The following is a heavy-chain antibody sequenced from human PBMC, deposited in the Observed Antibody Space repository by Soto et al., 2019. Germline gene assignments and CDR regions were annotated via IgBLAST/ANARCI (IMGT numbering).Heavy chain of an antibody. D-gene: IGHD4-17*01. CDR2: INAGNGNT. V-gene: IGHV1-3*01. Sequence: ASVKVSCKXSGYTFTSYAMHWVRQAPGQRLEWMGWINAGNGNTKYSQKFQGRVTITRDTSASTAYMELSSLGSEDTAVYYCASGYGVPPAGVYWGQGTLVTVSS. CDR1: GYTFTSYA. J-gene: IGHJ4*02. CDR3: ASGYGVPPAGVY.